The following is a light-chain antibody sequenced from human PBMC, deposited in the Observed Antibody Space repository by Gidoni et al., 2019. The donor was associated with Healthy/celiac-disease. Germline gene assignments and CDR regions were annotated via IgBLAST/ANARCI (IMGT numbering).Light chain of an antibody. CDR2: DAS. J-gene: IGKJ1*01. CDR1: QSISSY. Sequence: DFQITQSPSSLSASVGDRVTITCRASQSISSYLNWYQQKPGKAPKLLIYDASSLQRGVPSRFSGSGSGTDFTLTISSLQPEDIATYYCQQYDSTPLTFGQGTKVEIK. CDR3: QQYDSTPLT. V-gene: IGKV1-39*01.